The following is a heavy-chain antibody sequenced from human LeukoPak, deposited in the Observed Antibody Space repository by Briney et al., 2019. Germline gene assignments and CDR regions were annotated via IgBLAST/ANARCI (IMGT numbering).Heavy chain of an antibody. CDR1: GFTFSSYG. CDR2: ISYDGSNK. V-gene: IGHV3-30*18. Sequence: PGGSLRLSCAASGFTFSSYGMHWVRQAPGKGLEWVAVISYDGSNKYYADSVKGRFTISRDNSKNTLYLQMNSLRVEDTAVYYCAKSNIVVVTASFDYWGQGTLVTVSS. CDR3: AKSNIVVVTASFDY. D-gene: IGHD2-21*02. J-gene: IGHJ4*02.